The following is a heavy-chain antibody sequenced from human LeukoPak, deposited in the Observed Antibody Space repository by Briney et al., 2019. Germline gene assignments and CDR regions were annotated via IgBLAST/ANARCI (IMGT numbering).Heavy chain of an antibody. D-gene: IGHD3-10*01. CDR2: SIPIFGTA. Sequence: SVKVSCKASGGTFSSYAISWVRQAPGQGLEWMGGSIPIFGTANYAQKFQGRVTITADESTSTAYMELSSLRSEDTAVYYCARDRDYYGSTYFDYWGQGTLVTVSS. V-gene: IGHV1-69*13. CDR3: ARDRDYYGSTYFDY. J-gene: IGHJ4*02. CDR1: GGTFSSYA.